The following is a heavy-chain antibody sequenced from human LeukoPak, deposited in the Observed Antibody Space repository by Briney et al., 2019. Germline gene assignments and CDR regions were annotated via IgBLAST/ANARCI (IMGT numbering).Heavy chain of an antibody. J-gene: IGHJ4*02. D-gene: IGHD4-17*01. CDR1: GFTFSDYA. CDR2: IFHSGDST. CDR3: AKDPNAKTSVTTGWDS. Sequence: GGSLRLSCAASGFTFSDYAMTWVRQAPGKGLEWVSAIFHSGDSTFYADSVKGRFTVCRDNSQNTLYLQMNGLRAEDTAIYYCAKDPNAKTSVTTGWDSWGQGTLVAVSS. V-gene: IGHV3-23*01.